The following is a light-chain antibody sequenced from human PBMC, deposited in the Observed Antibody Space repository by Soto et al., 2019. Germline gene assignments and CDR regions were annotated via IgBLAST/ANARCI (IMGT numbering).Light chain of an antibody. Sequence: QLVLTQPASVSGSPGQSITISCTGTSSDVGGYNYVSWYQQHPGKAPKLMIGEVSHRPSGVSNRFSGSKSGNTASLTISGLQAEDEADYYCSSYTSSSTVVFGGGTKLTVL. V-gene: IGLV2-14*01. CDR3: SSYTSSSTVV. J-gene: IGLJ2*01. CDR2: EVS. CDR1: SSDVGGYNY.